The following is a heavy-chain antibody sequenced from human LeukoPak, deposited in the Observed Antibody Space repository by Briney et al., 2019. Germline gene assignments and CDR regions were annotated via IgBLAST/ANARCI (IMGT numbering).Heavy chain of an antibody. CDR3: AKGVYELRLEYYFDY. V-gene: IGHV3-23*01. D-gene: IGHD5/OR15-5a*01. CDR1: GFTFSSYA. J-gene: IGHJ4*02. Sequence: GGSLRLSCAASGFTFSSYAMSWVRQAPGKGPEWVSAISGSGGSTYYADSVKGRFTISRDNSKNTLYLQMNSLRAEDTAVYYCAKGVYELRLEYYFDYWGQGTLVTVSS. CDR2: ISGSGGST.